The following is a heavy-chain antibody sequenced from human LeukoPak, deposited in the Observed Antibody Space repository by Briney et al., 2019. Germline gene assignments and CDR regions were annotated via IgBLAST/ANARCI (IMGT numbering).Heavy chain of an antibody. V-gene: IGHV1-18*01. D-gene: IGHD5-18*01. J-gene: IGHJ4*02. CDR3: ARAGTYSYALDY. Sequence: ASVKVSCKASGYTFTTYGISWVRQAPGQGLEWMGWSSPYNGNTNYAQKLQGRVTMTRNTSISTAYMELSSLRSEDTAVYYCARAGTYSYALDYWGQGTLVTVSS. CDR2: SSPYNGNT. CDR1: GYTFTTYG.